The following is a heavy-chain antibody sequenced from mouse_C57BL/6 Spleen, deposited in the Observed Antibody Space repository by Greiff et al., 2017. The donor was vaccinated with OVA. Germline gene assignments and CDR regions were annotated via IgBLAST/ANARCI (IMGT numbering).Heavy chain of an antibody. CDR2: IYPRSGNT. D-gene: IGHD2-3*01. CDR1: GYTFTSYG. Sequence: VQLQQSGAELVRPGASVKLSCKASGYTFTSYGMSWVKQRTGQGLEWIGEIYPRSGNTYYNEKFKGKATLTADKSSSTAYMELRSLASADSAVYFSARGEEGWLLFDYWGQGTTLTVSS. V-gene: IGHV1-81*01. J-gene: IGHJ2*01. CDR3: ARGEEGWLLFDY.